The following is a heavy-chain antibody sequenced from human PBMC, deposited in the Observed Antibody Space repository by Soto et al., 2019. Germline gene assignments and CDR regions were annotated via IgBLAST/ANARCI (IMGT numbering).Heavy chain of an antibody. V-gene: IGHV4-31*03. CDR2: IYYSGST. CDR3: ARGVGITGTTLNY. CDR1: GGSISSGGYY. Sequence: PSETLSLTCTVSGGSISSGGYYWSWIRQHPGKGLEWIGYIYYSGSTYYNPSLKSRVTISVDTSKNQFSLKLSSVTAADTAVYYCARGVGITGTTLNYWGQGTLVTVSS. J-gene: IGHJ4*02. D-gene: IGHD1-20*01.